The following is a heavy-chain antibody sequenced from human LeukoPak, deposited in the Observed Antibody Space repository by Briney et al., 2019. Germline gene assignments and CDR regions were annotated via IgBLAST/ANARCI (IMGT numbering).Heavy chain of an antibody. Sequence: GASVKVSCKASGGTFSSYAISWVRQAPGQGLEWMGRINPNSGGTNYAQKFQGRATMTRDTSINTAYMELTRLRSDDTAVYYCARDPWGGDIVVPAAIHDPWGQGTLVIVSS. CDR3: ARDPWGGDIVVPAAIHDP. J-gene: IGHJ5*02. D-gene: IGHD2-2*01. CDR1: GGTFSSYA. CDR2: INPNSGGT. V-gene: IGHV1-2*06.